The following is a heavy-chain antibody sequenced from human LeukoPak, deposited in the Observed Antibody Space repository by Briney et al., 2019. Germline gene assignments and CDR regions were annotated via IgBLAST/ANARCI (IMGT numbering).Heavy chain of an antibody. J-gene: IGHJ4*02. D-gene: IGHD6-19*01. Sequence: SETLSLTCTVSNYSITNNYYWAWIRQPPGKGLEWIGSIHHSGITYYIPSLESRVTISLDTSKNQLSLRLYSVTAADTAIYYCVRESRGWYEDSWGQGTLVTVSS. CDR3: VRESRGWYEDS. V-gene: IGHV4-38-2*02. CDR2: IHHSGIT. CDR1: NYSITNNYY.